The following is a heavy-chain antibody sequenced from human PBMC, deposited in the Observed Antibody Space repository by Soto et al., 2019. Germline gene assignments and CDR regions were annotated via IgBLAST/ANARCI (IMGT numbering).Heavy chain of an antibody. D-gene: IGHD3-10*01. J-gene: IGHJ4*02. CDR3: IVVGSGSYCVN. CDR2: IRSKADGGTT. CDR1: GFSFTNAW. Sequence: EVQLVESGGGLVKPGGSLRLSCAASGFSFTNAWMNWVRQAPGKGLEWVGRIRSKADGGTTDYAAPVKGRFTVSRDDSKNTLYLQMNSLKTEDTAVYYYIVVGSGSYCVNWGQGTLVTVSS. V-gene: IGHV3-15*01.